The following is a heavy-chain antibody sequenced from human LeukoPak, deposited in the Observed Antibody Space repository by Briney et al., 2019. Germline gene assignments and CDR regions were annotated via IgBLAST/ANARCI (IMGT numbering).Heavy chain of an antibody. J-gene: IGHJ4*02. Sequence: PGGSLRLSCAASGFTFSSYGMHWVRQAPGKGLEWVAVISYDGSNKYYADSVKGRFTISRDNSKNTLYLQMNSLRAEDTAVYYCARESITMVRGVIPSHFDYWGQGTLVTVSS. CDR1: GFTFSSYG. V-gene: IGHV3-30*03. D-gene: IGHD3-10*01. CDR3: ARESITMVRGVIPSHFDY. CDR2: ISYDGSNK.